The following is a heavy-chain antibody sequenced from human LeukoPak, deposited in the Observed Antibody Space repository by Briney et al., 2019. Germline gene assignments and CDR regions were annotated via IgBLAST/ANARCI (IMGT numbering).Heavy chain of an antibody. J-gene: IGHJ4*02. CDR3: ARGLWVVPIEVPFDY. V-gene: IGHV1-2*02. CDR1: GYTFTSYG. CDR2: INPNSGGT. D-gene: IGHD2-2*01. Sequence: GASVKVSCKASGYTFTSYGISWVRQAPGQGLEWMGRINPNSGGTNYAQKFQGRVTMTRDTSISSAYMELSSLRSDDTAVYYCARGLWVVPIEVPFDYWGQGTLVTVSS.